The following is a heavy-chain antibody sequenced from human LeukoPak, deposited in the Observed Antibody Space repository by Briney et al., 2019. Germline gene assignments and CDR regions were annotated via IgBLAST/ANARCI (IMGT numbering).Heavy chain of an antibody. D-gene: IGHD3-22*01. CDR3: ARALEYYDSSGYYSVAY. V-gene: IGHV3-48*03. CDR2: ISSSGSTI. CDR1: GFTFSSYE. J-gene: IGHJ4*02. Sequence: PGGSLRLSCAASGFTFSSYEMNWVRQAPGKGLEWVSYISSSGSTIYYADSVKGRFTISRDNAKNSLYLQMNSLRAEDTAVYYCARALEYYDSSGYYSVAYWGQGTLVTVSS.